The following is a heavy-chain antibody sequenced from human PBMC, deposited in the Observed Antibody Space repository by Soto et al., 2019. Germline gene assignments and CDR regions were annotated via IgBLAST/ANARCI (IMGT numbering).Heavy chain of an antibody. CDR1: GFTFSSYE. Sequence: LRLSCAASGFTFSSYEMNWVRQSPGKGLERASYISSSGSTIYYADSVKGRFTISRDNAKNSLYLQMNSLRAEDTAVYYCARDRRGYTFSYGMDAWGQGTTVTVSS. D-gene: IGHD5-18*01. V-gene: IGHV3-48*03. J-gene: IGHJ6*02. CDR3: ARDRRGYTFSYGMDA. CDR2: ISSSGSTI.